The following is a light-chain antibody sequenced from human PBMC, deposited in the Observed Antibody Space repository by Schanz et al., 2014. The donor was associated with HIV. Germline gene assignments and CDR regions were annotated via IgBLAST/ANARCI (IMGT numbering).Light chain of an antibody. J-gene: IGLJ3*02. CDR2: EVT. V-gene: IGLV2-14*02. CDR1: SSDVGSYSL. Sequence: QSALTQPASVSGSPGQSITISCTGTSSDVGSYSLVSWYQQHPGKAPKLMIYEVTKRPSGVSDRFSASKSGNTASLTISGLQPEDEADYYCIAYTSSSTWVFGGGTKLTVL. CDR3: IAYTSSSTWV.